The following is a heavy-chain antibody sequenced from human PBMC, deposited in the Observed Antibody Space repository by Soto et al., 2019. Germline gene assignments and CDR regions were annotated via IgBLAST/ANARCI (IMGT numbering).Heavy chain of an antibody. D-gene: IGHD2-8*01. CDR3: ARGDSTDCSNGVCSFFYNHEMDV. Sequence: ASVKVSCKASGYSFTDYHIHRVRQAPGQGLEWLGRINPKSGGTSTAQKFQGWVTMTTDTSISTASMELTRLTSDDTAIYYCARGDSTDCSNGVCSFFYNHEMDVWGQGTTVTVSS. V-gene: IGHV1-2*04. CDR2: INPKSGGT. CDR1: GYSFTDYH. J-gene: IGHJ6*02.